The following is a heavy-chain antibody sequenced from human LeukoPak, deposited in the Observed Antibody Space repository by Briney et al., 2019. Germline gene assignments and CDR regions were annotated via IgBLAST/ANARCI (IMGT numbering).Heavy chain of an antibody. D-gene: IGHD3-22*01. CDR3: ARSSYYYDSSGYYYLDY. J-gene: IGHJ4*02. CDR1: GYXFTDYY. Sequence: ASVKVSCKASGYXFTDYYIHWVRQAPGQRLEWMGWINPNSGGTNYAQKFQGRVTMTRDTSTSTAYMELSRLRSDDTAVYYCARSSYYYDSSGYYYLDYWGQGTLVTVSS. CDR2: INPNSGGT. V-gene: IGHV1-2*02.